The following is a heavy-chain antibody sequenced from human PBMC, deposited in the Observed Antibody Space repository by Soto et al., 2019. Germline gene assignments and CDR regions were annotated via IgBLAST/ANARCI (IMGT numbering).Heavy chain of an antibody. Sequence: SETLSLTCAVYGGSFSGYYWSWIRQPPGKGLEWIGEINHSGSTNYNPSLKSRVTISVDTSKNQFSLKLSSVTAADTAVYYCARGRQLVRAGYYYYMDVWGKGTTVTVSS. V-gene: IGHV4-34*01. CDR1: GGSFSGYY. CDR3: ARGRQLVRAGYYYYMDV. D-gene: IGHD6-6*01. J-gene: IGHJ6*03. CDR2: INHSGST.